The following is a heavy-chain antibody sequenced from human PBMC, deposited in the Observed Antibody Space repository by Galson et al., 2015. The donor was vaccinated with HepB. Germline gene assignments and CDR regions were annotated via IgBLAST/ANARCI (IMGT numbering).Heavy chain of an antibody. V-gene: IGHV3-33*06. CDR1: GFTFSSYG. Sequence: SLRLSCAASGFTFSSYGMHWVRQAPGKGLEWVAVIWYDGSNKYYGDSVKGRFTISRDNSRNTVNLQMNSLRVDDTAMYYCAKERGDGGNSDGYGDYWGQGTLVTVSS. J-gene: IGHJ4*02. CDR2: IWYDGSNK. CDR3: AKERGDGGNSDGYGDY. D-gene: IGHD5-18*01.